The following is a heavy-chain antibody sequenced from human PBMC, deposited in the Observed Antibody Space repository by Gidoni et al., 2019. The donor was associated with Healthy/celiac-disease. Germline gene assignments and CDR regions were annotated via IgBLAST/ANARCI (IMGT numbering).Heavy chain of an antibody. V-gene: IGHV3-30*01. CDR1: GFPFSSYA. Sequence: VQLVESGGGVVQPGRSLRLSCAASGFPFSSYAMHWVRQAPGKGLEWVAVISYDGSNKYYADSVKGRFTISRDNSKNTLYLQMNSLRAEDTAVYYCARDRGIAVAGTVLGYWGQGTLVTVSS. CDR2: ISYDGSNK. J-gene: IGHJ4*02. CDR3: ARDRGIAVAGTVLGY. D-gene: IGHD6-19*01.